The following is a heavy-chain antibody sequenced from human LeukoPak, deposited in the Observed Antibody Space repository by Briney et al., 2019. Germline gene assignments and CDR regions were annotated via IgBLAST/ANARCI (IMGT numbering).Heavy chain of an antibody. V-gene: IGHV4-39*07. CDR1: GGSISSSSYY. CDR2: IYYSGST. CDR3: ARDDSGYLDY. Sequence: SETLSLTCTVSGGSISSSSYYWGWIRQPPGKGLEWIGSIYYSGSTYYNPSLKSRVTISVDTSKNQFSLKLSSVTAADTAVYYCARDDSGYLDYWGQGTLVTVSS. J-gene: IGHJ4*02. D-gene: IGHD1-26*01.